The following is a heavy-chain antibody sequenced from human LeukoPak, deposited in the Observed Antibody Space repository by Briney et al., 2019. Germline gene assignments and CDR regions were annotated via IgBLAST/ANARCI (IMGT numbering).Heavy chain of an antibody. CDR3: ATTLVGATGRFGHY. J-gene: IGHJ4*02. D-gene: IGHD1-26*01. CDR1: GYTLTELS. CDR2: FDPEDGET. V-gene: IGHV1-24*01. Sequence: ASVKISCKVSGYTLTELSMHWVRQAPGKGLEWMGGFDPEDGETIYAQKFQGRVTMTEDTSTDTAYMELSSLRSEDTAVYYCATTLVGATGRFGHYWGQGTLVTVSS.